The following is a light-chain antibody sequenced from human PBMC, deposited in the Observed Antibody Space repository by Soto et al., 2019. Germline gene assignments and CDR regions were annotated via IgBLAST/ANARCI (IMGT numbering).Light chain of an antibody. CDR1: TSNFGSNS. CDR2: GNN. Sequence: QSVLTQSPSASGTPGQRVTISCSGSTSNFGSNSVNWYQQLPGTAPKVVIYGNNQRPSGIPDRFSGSKSGTSASLAISGLQSDDEADYYCSAWDNSLNGYVFGPGTKLTVL. V-gene: IGLV1-44*01. CDR3: SAWDNSLNGYV. J-gene: IGLJ1*01.